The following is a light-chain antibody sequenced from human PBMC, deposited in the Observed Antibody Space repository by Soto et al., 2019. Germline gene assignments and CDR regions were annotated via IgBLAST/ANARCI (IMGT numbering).Light chain of an antibody. J-gene: IGKJ4*01. V-gene: IGKV2-28*01. Sequence: DLVLTQSPRSLTVTPGEPASISCRASQSLLHYKGYIYLDWYLQKPGQSPQLLIYLGSNRASGVPDRFSDSLPGTDYTLEISRVEDEYVGYYYCLQALQIPMSFGGGPKVEI. CDR2: LGS. CDR3: LQALQIPMS. CDR1: QSLLHYKGYIY.